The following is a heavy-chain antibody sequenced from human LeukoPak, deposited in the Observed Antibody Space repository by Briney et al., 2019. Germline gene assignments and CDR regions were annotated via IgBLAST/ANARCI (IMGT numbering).Heavy chain of an antibody. J-gene: IGHJ3*02. CDR1: GGSISSYY. V-gene: IGHV4-59*01. Sequence: PSETLSLTCTVSGGSISSYYWSWIRQPPGKGLEWIGYIYYSGSTNYNPSLKSRATISVDTSKNQFSLKLSSVTAADTAVYYCARGSIAAAGDAFDIWGQGTMVTVSS. D-gene: IGHD6-13*01. CDR3: ARGSIAAAGDAFDI. CDR2: IYYSGST.